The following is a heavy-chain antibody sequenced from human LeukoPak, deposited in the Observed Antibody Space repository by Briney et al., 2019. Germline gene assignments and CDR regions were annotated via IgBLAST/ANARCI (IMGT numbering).Heavy chain of an antibody. J-gene: IGHJ4*02. V-gene: IGHV3-33*01. CDR2: IWYDGSNK. CDR3: ARANYYDSSGYYDVLDY. D-gene: IGHD3-22*01. CDR1: GFTFSSYG. Sequence: GGSLRLFCAASGFTFSSYGMHWASQAPGKGLEGVADIWYDGSNKYYADSVKGRFTIYRDNSKNTLYLQMNSLRAEDTAVYYCARANYYDSSGYYDVLDYWGQGTLVTVSS.